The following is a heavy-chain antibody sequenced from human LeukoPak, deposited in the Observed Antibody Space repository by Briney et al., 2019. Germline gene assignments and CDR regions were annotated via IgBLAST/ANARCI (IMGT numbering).Heavy chain of an antibody. V-gene: IGHV4-59*01. CDR3: ARYFCPNGLCSHFDY. D-gene: IGHD2-8*01. CDR2: IHHTGIT. CDR1: GDSISSYF. Sequence: PSETLSLTCTVSGDSISSYFWSWIRQPPGKGLEWIGYIHHTGITNYNPSLKNRVTISVDTAKNQFSLKLSSVTAADTAIYYCARYFCPNGLCSHFDYWGQGTLVTVSS. J-gene: IGHJ4*02.